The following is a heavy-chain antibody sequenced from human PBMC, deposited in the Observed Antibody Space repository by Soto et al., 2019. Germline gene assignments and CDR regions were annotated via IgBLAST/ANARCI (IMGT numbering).Heavy chain of an antibody. Sequence: QVQLVQSGAEVKKPGSSVKVSCKASGGTFSSYAISWVRQAPGQGLEWMGGIIPIFGTANYAQKFQGRVTITADKSTSTAYMELSSLRSEDTAVYYCARGEVAFGVPPYYYYYHGMDVWGQGTTVTVSS. CDR3: ARGEVAFGVPPYYYYYHGMDV. CDR1: GGTFSSYA. CDR2: IIPIFGTA. V-gene: IGHV1-69*06. J-gene: IGHJ6*02. D-gene: IGHD3-3*01.